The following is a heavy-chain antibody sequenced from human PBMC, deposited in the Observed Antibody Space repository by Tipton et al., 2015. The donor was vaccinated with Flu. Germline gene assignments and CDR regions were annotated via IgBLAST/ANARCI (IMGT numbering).Heavy chain of an antibody. CDR3: ARRDFSNCVSEPKTWFDP. D-gene: IGHD4-11*01. CDR2: IHRSGST. V-gene: IGHV4-38-2*01. J-gene: IGHJ5*02. CDR1: GDSVGSNYF. Sequence: TLSLTCSVSGDSVGSNYFWGWIRQPPGKGLEWIANIHRSGSTYRHPSLRSRVTILVDTSKNQSSLRLTSVTAADTAVYYCARRDFSNCVSEPKTWFDPWGPSALVSVSS.